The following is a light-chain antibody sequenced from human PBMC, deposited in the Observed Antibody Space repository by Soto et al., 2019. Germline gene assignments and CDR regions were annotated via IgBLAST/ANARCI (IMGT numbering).Light chain of an antibody. J-gene: IGKJ4*01. V-gene: IGKV3-15*01. CDR1: QSVSSN. Sequence: IVKTKSPATLSVSPGSSATLSCRASQSVSSNLAWYQQKPGQAPRLLIYGASTRATGIPARFSGSGSGTEFTLTISSLQSEDFAVYSCQQYNNWPPLTFGGGTKVDIK. CDR3: QQYNNWPPLT. CDR2: GAS.